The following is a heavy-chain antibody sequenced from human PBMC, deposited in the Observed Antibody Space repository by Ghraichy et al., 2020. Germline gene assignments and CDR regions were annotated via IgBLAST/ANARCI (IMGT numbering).Heavy chain of an antibody. CDR2: ISGSGGST. J-gene: IGHJ6*03. D-gene: IGHD3-3*01. V-gene: IGHV3-23*01. CDR3: AKGSPFTIFGDYYMDV. CDR1: GFTFSSYA. Sequence: GGSLRLSCAASGFTFSSYAMSWVRQAPGKGLEWVSAISGSGGSTYYADSVKGRFTISRDNSKNTLYLQMNSLRAEDTAVYYCAKGSPFTIFGDYYMDVWGKGTTVTVSS.